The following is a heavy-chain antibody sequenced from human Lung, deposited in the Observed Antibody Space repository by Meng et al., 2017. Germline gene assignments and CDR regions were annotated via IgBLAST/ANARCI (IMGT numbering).Heavy chain of an antibody. V-gene: IGHV1-2*06. CDR3: ASVGACGGDCYTFDY. CDR2: INPNSGGT. CDR1: GYTFTGYY. D-gene: IGHD2-21*02. Sequence: QVQLVQAGAEVKKPGASVKVSCKASGYTFTGYYMHWVRQAPGQGLEWMGRINPNSGGTNYAQKFQGRVTMTRDTSISTAYMELSRLRSDDTAVYYCASVGACGGDCYTFDYWGQGTLVTVSS. J-gene: IGHJ4*02.